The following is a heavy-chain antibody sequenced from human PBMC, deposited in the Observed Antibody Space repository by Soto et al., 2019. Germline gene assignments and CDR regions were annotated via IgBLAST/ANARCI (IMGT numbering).Heavy chain of an antibody. Sequence: QVQLQESGPGLVKPSENLSLTCTVSGGSISSYYWSWIRQPPGTGLEWIGYIYYSGSTNYNPSLKSRVTISVDTSKTQFSLKLNSMTAADTAVYYCARHNYGSGSTYFDYWGQGTLVTVSS. CDR1: GGSISSYY. CDR2: IYYSGST. J-gene: IGHJ4*02. D-gene: IGHD3-10*01. CDR3: ARHNYGSGSTYFDY. V-gene: IGHV4-59*08.